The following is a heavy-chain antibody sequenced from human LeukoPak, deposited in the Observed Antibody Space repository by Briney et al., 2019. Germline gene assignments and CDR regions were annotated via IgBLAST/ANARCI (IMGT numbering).Heavy chain of an antibody. J-gene: IGHJ4*02. CDR1: GRSISSSY. D-gene: IGHD2-21*02. Sequence: PTETLSLTCSVPGRSISSSYGSSIRQPAGKGLELIGRIYTSGSTSYNPAHKSRVTRSVDTSKNPFSLKLSSVTGADTAVYYGARDLGGQSWGGVCYSLDYWGQGTLVTVSS. CDR2: IYTSGST. CDR3: ARDLGGQSWGGVCYSLDY. V-gene: IGHV4-4*07.